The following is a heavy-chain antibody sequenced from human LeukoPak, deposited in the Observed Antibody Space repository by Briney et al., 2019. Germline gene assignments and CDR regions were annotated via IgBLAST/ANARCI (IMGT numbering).Heavy chain of an antibody. J-gene: IGHJ4*02. D-gene: IGHD3-22*01. Sequence: SETLSLTCTVSGGSISSYYWSWIRQPPGKGLEWIGYIYYSGSTNYNPSLKSRVTISVDTSKNQFSLKLSSVTAADTAVYYCARRRGGYYDSSGYFDYWGQGTLVTVSS. CDR2: IYYSGST. V-gene: IGHV4-59*08. CDR3: ARRRGGYYDSSGYFDY. CDR1: GGSISSYY.